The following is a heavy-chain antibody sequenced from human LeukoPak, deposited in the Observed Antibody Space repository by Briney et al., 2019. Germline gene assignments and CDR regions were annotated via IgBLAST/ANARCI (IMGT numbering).Heavy chain of an antibody. CDR1: GFPFSSFS. CDR2: ITASGTTM. V-gene: IGHV3-48*02. CDR3: ASSGSYRFDY. J-gene: IGHJ4*02. D-gene: IGHD1-26*01. Sequence: PGGSLRLSFAASGFPFSSFSMNWVRQAPGKGLEWVSHITASGTTMFYADSVKGRFTISRDNAKNSLYLQMNSLRDEDTAVYYCASSGSYRFDYWGQGTLVTVSS.